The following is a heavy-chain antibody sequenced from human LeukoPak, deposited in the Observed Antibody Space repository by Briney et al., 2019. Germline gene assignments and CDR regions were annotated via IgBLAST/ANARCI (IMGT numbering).Heavy chain of an antibody. J-gene: IGHJ4*02. CDR3: ARGVGDSYFDY. CDR1: GGSISSGGYY. CDR2: IYHSGST. V-gene: IGHV4-30-2*01. Sequence: PSETLSLTCAVSGGSISSGGYYWRWIRQPPGKGLEWIGYIYHSGSTYYNPSLKSRVTISVDRSKNQFSLKLSSVTAADTAVYYCARGVGDSYFDYWGQGTLVTVSS. D-gene: IGHD3-10*01.